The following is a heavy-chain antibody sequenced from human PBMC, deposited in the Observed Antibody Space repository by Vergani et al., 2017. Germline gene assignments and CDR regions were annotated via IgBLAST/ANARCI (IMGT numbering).Heavy chain of an antibody. V-gene: IGHV3-23*01. J-gene: IGHJ4*02. Sequence: EVQLLESGGGLVQPGGSLRLSCAASGFTFSSYAMSWVRQAPGKGLEWVSAISGSGGSTYYADSVKGRFTISRDNSKNTLYLQMNSLRAEDTAVYYCVTRGGSTTVYLDYWGQGTLVTVSS. D-gene: IGHD2/OR15-2a*01. CDR1: GFTFSSYA. CDR3: VTRGGSTTVYLDY. CDR2: ISGSGGST.